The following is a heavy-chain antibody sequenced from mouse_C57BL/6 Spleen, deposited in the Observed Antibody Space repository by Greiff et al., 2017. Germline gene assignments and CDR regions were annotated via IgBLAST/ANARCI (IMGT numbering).Heavy chain of an antibody. Sequence: QVQLKESGPELVKPGASVKISCKASGYAFSSSWMNWVKQRPGKGLEWIGRIYPGDGDTNYNGKFKGKATLTADKSSSTAYMQLSSLTSEDSAVYFCARDLYDYDAWFAYWGQGTLVTVSA. D-gene: IGHD2-4*01. CDR2: IYPGDGDT. V-gene: IGHV1-82*01. CDR1: GYAFSSSW. J-gene: IGHJ3*01. CDR3: ARDLYDYDAWFAY.